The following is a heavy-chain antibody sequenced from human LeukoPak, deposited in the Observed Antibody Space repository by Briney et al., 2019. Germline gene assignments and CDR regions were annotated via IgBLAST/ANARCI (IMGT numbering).Heavy chain of an antibody. Sequence: GASVKVSCKASGGTFSSYAISRVRQAPGQGLEWMGGIIPIFGTANYAQKFQGRVTITADESTSTAYMELSSLRSEDTAVYYCARGLGRHYYDSSGYNDYWGQGTLVTVSS. D-gene: IGHD3-22*01. CDR2: IIPIFGTA. V-gene: IGHV1-69*13. CDR3: ARGLGRHYYDSSGYNDY. CDR1: GGTFSSYA. J-gene: IGHJ4*02.